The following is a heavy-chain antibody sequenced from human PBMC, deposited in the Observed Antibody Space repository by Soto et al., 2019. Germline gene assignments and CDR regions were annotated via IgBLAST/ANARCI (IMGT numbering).Heavy chain of an antibody. J-gene: IGHJ3*02. D-gene: IGHD3-10*01. CDR2: INAGNGNT. CDR3: AREMVRGAIPRNAFDI. V-gene: IGHV1-3*01. Sequence: QVQLVQSGAEVKKPGASVKVSCKASGYTFTSYAMHWVRQAPGQRLEWMGWINAGNGNTKYSQKFQGRVTITRDTSASTAYMELSSLRSEDTAVYYCAREMVRGAIPRNAFDIWGQGTMVTVSS. CDR1: GYTFTSYA.